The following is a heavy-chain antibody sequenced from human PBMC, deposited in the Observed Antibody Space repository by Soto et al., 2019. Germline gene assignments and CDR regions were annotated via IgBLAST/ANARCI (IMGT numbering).Heavy chain of an antibody. Sequence: PGGSLRLSCAASGFTFSSYSMNWVRQAPGKGLEWVSSISSSSSYIYYADSVKGRFTISRDNAKNSLYLQMNSLRAEDTAVYYCARDRCSSTSCSFAFAIWGQGTMVTVSS. CDR2: ISSSSSYI. V-gene: IGHV3-21*01. J-gene: IGHJ3*02. D-gene: IGHD2-2*01. CDR1: GFTFSSYS. CDR3: ARDRCSSTSCSFAFAI.